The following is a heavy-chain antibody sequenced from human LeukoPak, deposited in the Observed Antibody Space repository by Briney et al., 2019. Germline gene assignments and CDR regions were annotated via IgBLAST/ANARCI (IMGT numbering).Heavy chain of an antibody. CDR2: ISSSGSTI. CDR3: AGEYSSSWYDRYYYYYGMDV. Sequence: GGSLRLSCAASGFTFSDYYMSWIRQAPGKGLEWVSYISSSGSTIYYADSVKGRFTISRDDAKNSLYLQTNSLRAEDTAVYYCAGEYSSSWYDRYYYYYGMDVWGQGTTVTVSS. CDR1: GFTFSDYY. D-gene: IGHD6-13*01. J-gene: IGHJ6*02. V-gene: IGHV3-11*01.